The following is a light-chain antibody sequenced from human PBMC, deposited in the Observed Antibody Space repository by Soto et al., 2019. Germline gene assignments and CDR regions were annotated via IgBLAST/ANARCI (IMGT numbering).Light chain of an antibody. J-gene: IGKJ1*01. V-gene: IGKV3D-15*01. Sequence: EIVLTQSPATLSVSPGEGATLSCRASQSVSSDLAWYQHRPGQAPRLLISGSSTRATDIPDRFRGSGSGTVFTLTINRLQSEDFAVYYCQPYAYWPRTFGQGTKVEIK. CDR2: GSS. CDR1: QSVSSD. CDR3: QPYAYWPRT.